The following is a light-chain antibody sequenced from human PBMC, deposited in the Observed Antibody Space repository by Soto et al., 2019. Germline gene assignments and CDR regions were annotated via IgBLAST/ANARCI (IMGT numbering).Light chain of an antibody. V-gene: IGKV3-11*01. CDR1: QRVTSY. J-gene: IGKJ4*01. CDR3: QQRSNWPRIT. Sequence: EIVLTQSPATLYLSPGERATLSCRASQRVTSYLAWYQQKPGQAPRLLIYDASNRANGTPARFSGSGSGTDSTLTISSLEPEDFAVYYCQQRSNWPRITFGGGTTVAIK. CDR2: DAS.